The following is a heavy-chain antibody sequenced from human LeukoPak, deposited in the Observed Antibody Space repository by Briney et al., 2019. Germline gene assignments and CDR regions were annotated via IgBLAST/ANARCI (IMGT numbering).Heavy chain of an antibody. V-gene: IGHV4-59*01. CDR2: ISYSGST. CDR3: ARDGRAGSLFAY. Sequence: SETLSLTCTVSSGSINGYYWSWIRQPPGKGLEWVGYISYSGSTNYNPSLKSRVTISVDTSKNQFSLKLSSVTAADTAIYYCARDGRAGSLFAYWGQGTLVTVSS. J-gene: IGHJ4*02. D-gene: IGHD6-19*01. CDR1: SGSINGYY.